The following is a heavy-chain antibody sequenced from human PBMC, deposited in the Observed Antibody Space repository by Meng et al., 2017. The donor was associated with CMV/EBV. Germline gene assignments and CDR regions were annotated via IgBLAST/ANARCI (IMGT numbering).Heavy chain of an antibody. CDR1: GFTLRSHR. D-gene: IGHD2-15*01. Sequence: GESLKTSCAAFGFTLRSHRMSWVRQAPGKGQEWVANIKQDGSEKYYVDSVKGRFTISRDNTKNSLYLQMNSLRAEDTAVYYCARGWLLGFDYWGQGTLVTVSS. V-gene: IGHV3-7*04. CDR2: IKQDGSEK. CDR3: ARGWLLGFDY. J-gene: IGHJ4*02.